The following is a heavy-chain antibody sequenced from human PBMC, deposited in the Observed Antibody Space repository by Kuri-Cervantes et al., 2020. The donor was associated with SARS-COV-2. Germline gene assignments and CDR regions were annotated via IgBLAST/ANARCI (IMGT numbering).Heavy chain of an antibody. CDR2: INTYNGNT. Sequence: ASVKVSCKTSGYTFNTYGVSWVRQVPGRGLQWVGSINTYNGNTNYAQILQGRVTMTTDTSTNTAFMELRGLRSFDTAVYYCARSHTLYGGNSSPWDYWGQGTLVTVSS. D-gene: IGHD4-23*01. J-gene: IGHJ4*02. V-gene: IGHV1-18*01. CDR1: GYTFNTYG. CDR3: ARSHTLYGGNSSPWDY.